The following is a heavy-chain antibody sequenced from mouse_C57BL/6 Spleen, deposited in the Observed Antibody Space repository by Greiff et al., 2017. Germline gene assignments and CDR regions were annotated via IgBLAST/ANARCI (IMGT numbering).Heavy chain of an antibody. CDR3: ARSYGYDDGTPPWYFDV. CDR1: GYTFTSYG. D-gene: IGHD2-2*01. V-gene: IGHV1-81*01. Sequence: QVQLQQSGAELARPGASVKLSCKASGYTFTSYGISWVKQRTGQGLEWIGEIYPRSGNTYYNEKFKGKATLTADKSSSTAYMELRSLTSEDSAVYFCARSYGYDDGTPPWYFDVWGTGTTVTVSS. CDR2: IYPRSGNT. J-gene: IGHJ1*03.